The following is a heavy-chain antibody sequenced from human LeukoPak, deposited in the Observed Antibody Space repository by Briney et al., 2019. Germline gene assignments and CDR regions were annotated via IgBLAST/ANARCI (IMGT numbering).Heavy chain of an antibody. J-gene: IGHJ4*02. CDR3: ARDGHDYDILIGYYHFDY. V-gene: IGHV3-30*01. CDR1: GFTFSSYA. D-gene: IGHD3-9*01. CDR2: ISYDGSNK. Sequence: PGGSLRLSCAASGFTFSSYAMHWVRQAPGKGLEWVAVISYDGSNKYYADSVKGRFTISRDNSKNTLYLQMNSLRAEDTAVYYCARDGHDYDILIGYYHFDYWGQGTLVTVSS.